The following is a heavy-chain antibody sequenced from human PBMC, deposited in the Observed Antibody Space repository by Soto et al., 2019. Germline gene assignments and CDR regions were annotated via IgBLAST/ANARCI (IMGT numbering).Heavy chain of an antibody. Sequence: GGSLRLSCAASGFTFSSYSMNWVRQAPGKGLEWVSSISSSSSYIYYADSVKGRFTISRDNAKNSPYLQMNSLRSEDTAVYYCARVASQWLDFDDWGQGTLVTVSS. CDR3: ARVASQWLDFDD. CDR1: GFTFSSYS. V-gene: IGHV3-21*04. CDR2: ISSSSSYI. D-gene: IGHD6-19*01. J-gene: IGHJ4*02.